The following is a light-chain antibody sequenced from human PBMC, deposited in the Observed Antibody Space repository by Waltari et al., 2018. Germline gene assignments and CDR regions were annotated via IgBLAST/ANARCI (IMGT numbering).Light chain of an antibody. CDR1: RSIGSS. CDR3: QQRINWPRT. CDR2: DAS. Sequence: ETVLTQSPGTLALSPGERATLSCRASRSIGSSLAWYQHIPGQAPRLLFYDASNRATGIPARFSGSGSGTDFTLTISSLEPEDFAVYYCQQRINWPRTFGQGTKVEIK. J-gene: IGKJ1*01. V-gene: IGKV3-11*01.